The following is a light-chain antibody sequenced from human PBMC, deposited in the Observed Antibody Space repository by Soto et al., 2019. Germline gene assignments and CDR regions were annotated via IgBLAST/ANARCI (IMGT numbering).Light chain of an antibody. Sequence: DIVITQSPLSLPVTPGEPASISCRSSQSLLHNNGYNYLDWYLQKPGQSPQLLIYLGSYRASGVPDRFSGSGSGTDFTLKISRVEAEDVGVYYCMQALQTPRTFGQGTKV. CDR3: MQALQTPRT. J-gene: IGKJ1*01. CDR1: QSLLHNNGYNY. CDR2: LGS. V-gene: IGKV2-28*01.